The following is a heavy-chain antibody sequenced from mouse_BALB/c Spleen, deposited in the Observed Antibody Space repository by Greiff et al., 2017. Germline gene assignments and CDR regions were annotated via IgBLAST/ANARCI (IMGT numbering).Heavy chain of an antibody. D-gene: IGHD2-12*01. CDR2: ISSGGSYT. J-gene: IGHJ4*01. Sequence: EVQGVESGGGLVKPGGSLKLSCAASGFTFSSYTMSWVRQTPEKRLEWVATISSGGSYTYYPDSVKGRFTISRDNAKNTLYLQMSSLKSEDTAMYYCTREYYTAMDYWGQGTSVTVSS. CDR1: GFTFSSYT. V-gene: IGHV5-6-4*01. CDR3: TREYYTAMDY.